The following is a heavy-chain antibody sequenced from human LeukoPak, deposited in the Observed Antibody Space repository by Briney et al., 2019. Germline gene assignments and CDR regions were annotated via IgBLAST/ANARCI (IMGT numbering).Heavy chain of an antibody. D-gene: IGHD3/OR15-3a*01. CDR3: ARAVGLAGFDI. Sequence: GGSLRLSCAASGFTFSSYSMNWVRQAPGKGLEWVSSISSSSSNIYYADSVKGRFTISRDNAKNSLYLQMNSLRAEDTAVYYCARAVGLAGFDIWGQGTMVTVSS. V-gene: IGHV3-21*01. CDR2: ISSSSSNI. J-gene: IGHJ3*02. CDR1: GFTFSSYS.